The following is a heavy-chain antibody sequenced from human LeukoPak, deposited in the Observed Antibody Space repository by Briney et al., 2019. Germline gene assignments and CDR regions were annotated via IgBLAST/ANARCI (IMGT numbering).Heavy chain of an antibody. CDR1: GFTFSDYW. J-gene: IGHJ4*02. V-gene: IGHV3-74*01. CDR2: INTDGTYT. D-gene: IGHD3-3*01. CDR3: ARERNDFWSGYYTYYFDY. Sequence: QPGGSLRLSCAASGFTFSDYWMHWVRQAPGKGLVWVSRINTDGTYTSYADSVKGRFTISRDNAKNSLYLQMNSLRAEDTAVYYCARERNDFWSGYYTYYFDYWGQGTLVTVSS.